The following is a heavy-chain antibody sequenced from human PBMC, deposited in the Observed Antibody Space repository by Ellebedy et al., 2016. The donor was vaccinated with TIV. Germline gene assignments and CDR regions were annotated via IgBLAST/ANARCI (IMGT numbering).Heavy chain of an antibody. CDR2: VWYDGSDK. CDR1: RFTFSNQA. D-gene: IGHD2/OR15-2a*01. V-gene: IGHV3-33*08. Sequence: GESLKISCAASRFTFSNQAMHWVRQAPGKGLEWVAVVWYDGSDKYYADSVKGRFTISRDNSKNTLFLQMNSLRAEDTAVYYCARESCNNITCYFDYWGLGTLVTVSS. J-gene: IGHJ4*02. CDR3: ARESCNNITCYFDY.